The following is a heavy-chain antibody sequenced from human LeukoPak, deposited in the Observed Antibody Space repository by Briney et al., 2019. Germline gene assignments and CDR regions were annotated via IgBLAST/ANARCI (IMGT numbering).Heavy chain of an antibody. CDR2: INHSGST. CDR1: GGSFSGYY. Sequence: SETLSLTCAVYGGSFSGYYWSRIRQPPGKGLEWIGEINHSGSTNYNPSLKSRVTISVDTSKNQFSLELSSVTAADTAVYYCARMRHYYGSGSYFRRTDNEFDYWGQGTLVTVSS. CDR3: ARMRHYYGSGSYFRRTDNEFDY. J-gene: IGHJ4*02. D-gene: IGHD3-10*01. V-gene: IGHV4-34*01.